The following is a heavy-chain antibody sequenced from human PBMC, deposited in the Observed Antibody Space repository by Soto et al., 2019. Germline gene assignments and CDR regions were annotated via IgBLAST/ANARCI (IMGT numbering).Heavy chain of an antibody. Sequence: EVQLVESGGGLVKPGGSLRLSCAASGFTFSNAWMSWVRQAPGKGLEWVGRIKRKTDGGTTDYAAPVKGRFTLSRDDSKHTLYVHTNRFKAEHTAVYYCTTVGSGITMVQGVSFRTDGWGKVTTVTVSS. CDR1: GFTFSNAW. V-gene: IGHV3-15*01. J-gene: IGHJ6*04. CDR2: IKRKTDGGTT. D-gene: IGHD3-10*01. CDR3: TTVGSGITMVQGVSFRTDG.